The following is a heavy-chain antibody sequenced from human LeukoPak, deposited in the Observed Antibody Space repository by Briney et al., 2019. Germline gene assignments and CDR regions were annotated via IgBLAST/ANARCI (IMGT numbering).Heavy chain of an antibody. V-gene: IGHV3-21*01. J-gene: IGHJ6*03. CDR2: ITRDSIYT. CDR1: GFTFSNYN. D-gene: IGHD4-17*01. CDR3: ARDPYNGYYGDDYYYYMDV. Sequence: GGSLRLSCAASGFTFSNYNMNWVRQTPGKGLEWVSSITRDSIYTFYADSVKGRFTISRDNAKNSLSLQMNSLRAEETAVYYCARDPYNGYYGDDYYYYMDVWGKGTTVTISS.